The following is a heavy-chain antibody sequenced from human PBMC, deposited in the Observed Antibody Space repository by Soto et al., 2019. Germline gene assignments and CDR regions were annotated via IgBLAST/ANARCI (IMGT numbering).Heavy chain of an antibody. D-gene: IGHD3-3*01. CDR2: FDPEDGET. CDR3: ATNGPLLRFLEWLSFDY. Sequence: VKVSCKVSGYTLTELSMHWLRQAPGKGLEWMGGFDPEDGETIYAQKFQGRVTMTEDTSTDTAYMELSSLRSEDTAVYYCATNGPLLRFLEWLSFDYWGQGTLVTVSS. J-gene: IGHJ4*02. V-gene: IGHV1-24*01. CDR1: GYTLTELS.